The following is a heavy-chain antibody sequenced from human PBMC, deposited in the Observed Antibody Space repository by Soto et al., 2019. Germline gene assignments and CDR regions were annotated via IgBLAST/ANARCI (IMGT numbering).Heavy chain of an antibody. CDR2: TSYDGSNN. V-gene: IGHV3-33*05. J-gene: IGHJ5*02. Sequence: QVQLVESGGGVVQPGTSLRLSCVGSGFTFRSYVIHWVRQAPGKGLEWVALTSYDGSNNFYGDSVKGRFTISRHNSRNTVELQMDSHRFADTALYSCARWGTTGGLDVWGQGTLFSVSS. CDR1: GFTFRSYV. D-gene: IGHD3-16*01. CDR3: ARWGTTGGLDV.